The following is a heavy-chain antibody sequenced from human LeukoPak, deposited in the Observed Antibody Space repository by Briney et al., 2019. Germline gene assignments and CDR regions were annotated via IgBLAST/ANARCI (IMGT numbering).Heavy chain of an antibody. CDR1: GFTFSSYA. J-gene: IGHJ4*02. Sequence: PGGSLRLSCAASGFTFSSYAMHWVRQAPGKGLEWVAVISYDGSNKYYADPVKGRFTISRDNSKNTLYLQMNSLRAEDTAVYYCARERGPWGYSSSSLMTHALDYWGQGTLVTVSS. CDR2: ISYDGSNK. CDR3: ARERGPWGYSSSSLMTHALDY. D-gene: IGHD6-6*01. V-gene: IGHV3-30-3*01.